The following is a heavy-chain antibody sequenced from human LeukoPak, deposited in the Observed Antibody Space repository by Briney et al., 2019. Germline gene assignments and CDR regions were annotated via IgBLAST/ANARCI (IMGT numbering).Heavy chain of an antibody. J-gene: IGHJ4*02. CDR3: VRLTPSGYYFDY. D-gene: IGHD1-26*01. CDR1: GGSISNYY. Sequence: SETLSLTCTVSGGSISNYYWSWIRQPPGKGLEWIGYISYSGSTKYNPSLKSRVTISVDTSKNQFSLQVTSVTATDTAVYYCVRLTPSGYYFDYWGQGPLVTVSS. CDR2: ISYSGST. V-gene: IGHV4-59*08.